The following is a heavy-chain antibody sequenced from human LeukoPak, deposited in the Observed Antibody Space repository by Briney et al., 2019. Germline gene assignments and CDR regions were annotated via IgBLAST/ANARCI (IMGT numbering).Heavy chain of an antibody. J-gene: IGHJ4*02. CDR2: VNREGTTT. D-gene: IGHD3-9*01. CDR3: ARDSDWLLFDY. CDR1: GFTFSAYW. Sequence: GGSLTLSCAASGFTFSAYWMHWVRQVRGKGLVWVSRVNREGTTTIYADSVKGRFTISRDNGKNTLYLQMNSLRAEDTAVYYCARDSDWLLFDYWGQGTLVTVSS. V-gene: IGHV3-74*01.